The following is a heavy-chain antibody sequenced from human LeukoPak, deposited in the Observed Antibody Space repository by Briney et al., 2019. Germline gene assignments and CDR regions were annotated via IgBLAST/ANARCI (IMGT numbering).Heavy chain of an antibody. CDR2: ISGSGDST. CDR3: AKISGSGSYYLYYMDV. Sequence: GGSLRLSCAASGFTFSSYSMNWVRQAPGKGLEWVSSISGSGDSTYYADSVKGRFTISRDNSKNTLYLQVHSLRAEDTAVYYCAKISGSGSYYLYYMDVWGKGTTVTISS. J-gene: IGHJ6*03. CDR1: GFTFSSYS. V-gene: IGHV3-23*01. D-gene: IGHD3-10*01.